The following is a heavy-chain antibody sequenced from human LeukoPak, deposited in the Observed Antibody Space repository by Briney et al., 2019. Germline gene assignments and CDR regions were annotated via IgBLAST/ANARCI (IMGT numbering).Heavy chain of an antibody. Sequence: ASVKVSCKASGYTFTSYDINWMRQATGQGLEWMGWMNPNSGNTGYAQKFQGRVTITRNTSISTAYMELSSLRSEDTAVYYCARGVHYYDSSGYFGYWGQGTLVIVSS. CDR2: MNPNSGNT. D-gene: IGHD3-22*01. V-gene: IGHV1-8*03. CDR3: ARGVHYYDSSGYFGY. CDR1: GYTFTSYD. J-gene: IGHJ4*02.